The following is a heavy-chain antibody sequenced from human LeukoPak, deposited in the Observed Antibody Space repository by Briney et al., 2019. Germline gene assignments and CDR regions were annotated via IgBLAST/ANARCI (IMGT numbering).Heavy chain of an antibody. Sequence: GGSLRLSCAASGFTFSSYAMSWVRQAPGKGLEWVSAISGSGGSTHYADSVKGRFTISRDNSKNTLYLQMNSLRAGDTAVYYCAKAFDYDFWSGSSTGGDYWGQGTLVTVSS. D-gene: IGHD3-3*01. CDR2: ISGSGGST. J-gene: IGHJ4*02. V-gene: IGHV3-23*01. CDR3: AKAFDYDFWSGSSTGGDY. CDR1: GFTFSSYA.